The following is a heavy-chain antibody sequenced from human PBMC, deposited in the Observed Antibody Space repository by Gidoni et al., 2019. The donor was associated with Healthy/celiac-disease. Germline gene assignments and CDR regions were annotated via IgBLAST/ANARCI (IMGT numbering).Heavy chain of an antibody. CDR3: ARTPKPQWGFGELSDGMDV. J-gene: IGHJ6*02. Sequence: QVQLQESGPGLVKPSQTLSLTCTVSGGSISSGGYYWSWIRQHPGKGLEWIGYIYYSGSTYYNPSLKSRVTISVDTSKNQFSLKLSSVTAADTAVYYCARTPKPQWGFGELSDGMDVWGQGTTVTVSS. D-gene: IGHD3-10*01. V-gene: IGHV4-31*03. CDR2: IYYSGST. CDR1: GGSISSGGYY.